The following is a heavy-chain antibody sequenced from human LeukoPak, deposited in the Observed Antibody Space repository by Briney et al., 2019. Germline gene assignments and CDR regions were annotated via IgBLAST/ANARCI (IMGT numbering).Heavy chain of an antibody. J-gene: IGHJ4*02. Sequence: GGSLRLSCAASGFTFSSYGMHWVRQAPGKGLEWVAVIWYDGSNKYYADSVKGRFTISRDNSKNTLYLQMNSLRAEDTAVYYCARDPSAVGATTFDYWGQRTLVTISS. D-gene: IGHD1-26*01. V-gene: IGHV3-33*08. CDR3: ARDPSAVGATTFDY. CDR2: IWYDGSNK. CDR1: GFTFSSYG.